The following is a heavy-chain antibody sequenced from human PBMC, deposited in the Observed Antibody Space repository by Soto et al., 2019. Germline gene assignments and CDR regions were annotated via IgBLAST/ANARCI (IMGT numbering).Heavy chain of an antibody. Sequence: GGSLRLSCAASGFTFSDYYMSWIRQAPGKGLEWVSYISSSGSTIYYADSVKGRFTISRDNAKNSLYLQMNSLRAEDTAVYYCARSVALAAAGNGRYYGMDVCGQGTTVTVSS. CDR2: ISSSGSTI. CDR1: GFTFSDYY. V-gene: IGHV3-11*01. J-gene: IGHJ6*02. D-gene: IGHD6-13*01. CDR3: ARSVALAAAGNGRYYGMDV.